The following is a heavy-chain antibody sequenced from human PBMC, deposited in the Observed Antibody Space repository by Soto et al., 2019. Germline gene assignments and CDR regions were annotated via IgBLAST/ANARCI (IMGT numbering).Heavy chain of an antibody. Sequence: ASVKVSCKASGYTFTSYAMHWVRQAPGQRLEWMGWINAGNGNTKYSQKFQGRVTITRDTSASTAYMELSSLRSEDTAVYYCARDSSRRQLVHGSSGMDVWGQGTTVTVSS. V-gene: IGHV1-3*01. J-gene: IGHJ6*02. D-gene: IGHD6-6*01. CDR3: ARDSSRRQLVHGSSGMDV. CDR1: GYTFTSYA. CDR2: INAGNGNT.